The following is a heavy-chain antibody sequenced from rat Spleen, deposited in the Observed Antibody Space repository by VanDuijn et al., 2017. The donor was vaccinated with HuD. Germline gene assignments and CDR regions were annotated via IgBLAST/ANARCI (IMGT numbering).Heavy chain of an antibody. CDR2: ITNSGGTT. Sequence: EVQLVESGGGLVQPGRSMKLSCAASGFTFSNYGMAWVRQAPTKGLEWVTSITNSGGTTYYRDSVKGRFTISRDYAQNTLYLQMDSLRSEDTATYYCARRFDFDHWGQGVMVTVSS. J-gene: IGHJ2*01. CDR1: GFTFSNYG. CDR3: ARRFDFDH. D-gene: IGHD4-1*01. V-gene: IGHV5S13*01.